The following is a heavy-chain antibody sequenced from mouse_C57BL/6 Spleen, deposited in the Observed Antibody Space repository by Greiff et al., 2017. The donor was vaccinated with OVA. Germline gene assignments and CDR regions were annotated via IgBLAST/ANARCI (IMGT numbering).Heavy chain of an antibody. CDR3: ARAIYYCGGSYVDYDMDY. J-gene: IGHJ4*01. D-gene: IGHD1-1*01. CDR2: IYPGDGDT. Sequence: VQLQQSGPELVKPGASVKISCKASGYAFSSYWMNWVKQRPGKGLEWIGRIYPGDGDTKYNGKFKGKATMTADKSSSTAYMLLSSLTSEDSAVYFCARAIYYCGGSYVDYDMDYWGQGTSVTVSS. CDR1: GYAFSSYW. V-gene: IGHV1-82*01.